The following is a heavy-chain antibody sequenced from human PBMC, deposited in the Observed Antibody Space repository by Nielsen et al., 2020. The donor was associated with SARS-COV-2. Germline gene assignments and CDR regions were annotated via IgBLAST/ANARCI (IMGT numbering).Heavy chain of an antibody. CDR1: GFTFSSYG. D-gene: IGHD2-2*01. CDR3: ARDGPTRATATDY. Sequence: GGSLRLSCAASGFTFSSYGMHWVRQAPGRGLEWVAVIWYDGSNKYYADSVKGRFTISRDNSKNTLFLQMNSLRPEDTAVYFCARDGPTRATATDYGGQGTLVTVS. J-gene: IGHJ4*02. V-gene: IGHV3-33*01. CDR2: IWYDGSNK.